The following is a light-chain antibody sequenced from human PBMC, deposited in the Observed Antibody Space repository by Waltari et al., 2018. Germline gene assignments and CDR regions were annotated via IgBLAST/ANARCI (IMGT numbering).Light chain of an antibody. CDR1: QSVSRA. CDR2: GAS. V-gene: IGKV3-20*01. Sequence: EIVLTQSPGTLSLSLGERATVSCRASQSVSRALSWYQQKPGQAPRLLISGASTSATGIPDRFSGSGSGTDFSLTISRLEPDDFAVYYCQHYLRLPVTFGQGTTVEI. J-gene: IGKJ1*01. CDR3: QHYLRLPVT.